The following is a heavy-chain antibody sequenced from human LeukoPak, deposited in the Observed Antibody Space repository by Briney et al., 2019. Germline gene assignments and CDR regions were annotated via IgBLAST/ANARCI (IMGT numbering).Heavy chain of an antibody. D-gene: IGHD4-17*01. CDR1: GFIFSTYA. Sequence: PGGSLRLSCAASGFIFSTYAMSWVRQAPGKGLEWVSHICGSGGSTYYTDSVKRRFTISRDNSKNTLYLHMNSLRAVDTAIYYCAKERLTTTAFEYWGQGTLVTVSS. J-gene: IGHJ4*02. CDR2: ICGSGGST. V-gene: IGHV3-23*01. CDR3: AKERLTTTAFEY.